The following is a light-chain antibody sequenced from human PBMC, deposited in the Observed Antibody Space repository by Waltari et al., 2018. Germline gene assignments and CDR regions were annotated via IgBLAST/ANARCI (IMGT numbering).Light chain of an antibody. CDR2: EGT. V-gene: IGLV2-23*01. Sequence: QSALTQPASVSGSPGQSITISCTGSSTDLGSSTLVSWSQHHPAKTPKRLIYEGTERPSGISPRFSGSKSGNTASLTISKLQAEDEADYYCFSYADGRSLVFGGGTKLTVL. CDR3: FSYADGRSLV. J-gene: IGLJ2*01. CDR1: STDLGSSTL.